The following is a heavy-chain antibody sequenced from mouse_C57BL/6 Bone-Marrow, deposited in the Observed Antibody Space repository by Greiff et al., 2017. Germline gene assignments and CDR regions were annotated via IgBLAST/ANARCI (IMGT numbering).Heavy chain of an antibody. CDR1: GYTFTSYW. V-gene: IGHV1-59*01. CDR3: ARDYYGSSHLYYYAMDY. D-gene: IGHD1-1*01. Sequence: QVQLQQPGAELVRPGTSVKLSCKASGYTFTSYWMHWVKQRPGQGLEWIGVIDPSDSYTNYNQKFKGKATLTVDTSSSTAYMQLSSLTSEDSAVYYCARDYYGSSHLYYYAMDYWGQGTSVTVSS. J-gene: IGHJ4*01. CDR2: IDPSDSYT.